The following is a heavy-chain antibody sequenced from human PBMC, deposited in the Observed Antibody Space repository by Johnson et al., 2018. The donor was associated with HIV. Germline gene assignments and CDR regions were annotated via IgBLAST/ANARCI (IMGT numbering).Heavy chain of an antibody. D-gene: IGHD3-16*01. J-gene: IGHJ3*01. CDR1: GFTFSSYG. CDR2: IQYDGSDK. Sequence: QVQLVESGGGVVQPGRSLRLSCAASGFTFSSYGMHWVRQAPDKGLEWVTFIQYDGSDKSYADSVKGRFTVSRDNSKNTLYLQMNSLRGEDTAMYYCAKDGGRWSYSFDVWGQGTMVTVSS. CDR3: AKDGGRWSYSFDV. V-gene: IGHV3-30*02.